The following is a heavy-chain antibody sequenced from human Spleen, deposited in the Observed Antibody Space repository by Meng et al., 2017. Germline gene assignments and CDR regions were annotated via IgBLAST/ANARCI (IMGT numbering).Heavy chain of an antibody. CDR2: ISQGSGRT. Sequence: QVPVLQWGAGLLTPSGTLSLTCAVYGGSISSRDWWSWVRQPPGKGLEWIGEISQGSGRTNYNPSLKSRVTISLDKSKNQFSLNVNSVTAADTAVYYCVRNEGYSFGAWGQGTLVTVSS. D-gene: IGHD2-21*01. V-gene: IGHV4-4*02. CDR3: VRNEGYSFGA. J-gene: IGHJ5*02. CDR1: GGSISSRDW.